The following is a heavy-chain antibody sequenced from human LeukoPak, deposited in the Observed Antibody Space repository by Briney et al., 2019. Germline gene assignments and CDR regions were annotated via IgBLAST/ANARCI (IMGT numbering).Heavy chain of an antibody. CDR3: ARHATGSYSVPWLDP. Sequence: SETLSLTCTVSGGAISSHYWSWIRQPPGKGLEWIGYIPDSGSTIYNPSLKSRVTILGDTSKNQFSLKLSSVTAADTAVYYCARHATGSYSVPWLDPWGQGTLVTVSS. V-gene: IGHV4-59*08. D-gene: IGHD3-10*01. CDR1: GGAISSHY. J-gene: IGHJ5*02. CDR2: IPDSGST.